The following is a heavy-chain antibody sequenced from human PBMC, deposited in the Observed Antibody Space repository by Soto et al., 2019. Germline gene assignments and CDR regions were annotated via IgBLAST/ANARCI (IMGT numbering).Heavy chain of an antibody. CDR1: GGSFSGYY. Sequence: SETLSLTCAVYGGSFSGYYWSWIRQPPGKGLEWIGEINHSGSTNYNPSLKSRVTISVDTSKNQFSLKLSSVTAADTAVYYCARGPDCTNGVCNLYYYYYMDVWGKGTTVTVSS. J-gene: IGHJ6*03. CDR2: INHSGST. CDR3: ARGPDCTNGVCNLYYYYYMDV. D-gene: IGHD2-8*01. V-gene: IGHV4-34*01.